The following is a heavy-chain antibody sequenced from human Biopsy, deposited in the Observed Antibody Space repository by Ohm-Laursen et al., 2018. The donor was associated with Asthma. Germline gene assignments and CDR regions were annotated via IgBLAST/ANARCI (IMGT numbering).Heavy chain of an antibody. V-gene: IGHV3-30-3*02. D-gene: IGHD1-26*01. J-gene: IGHJ4*02. CDR2: ISYDGMNK. Sequence: SLRLSCSASGFTFSSYAMHWVRQAPGKGLQWAAGISYDGMNKYYGDSVKGRFTISRGNSKNTLHLEMNSLRVEDTAVYYCPKDVFPGWELRRGPDYWGQGTLVTVSS. CDR3: PKDVFPGWELRRGPDY. CDR1: GFTFSSYA.